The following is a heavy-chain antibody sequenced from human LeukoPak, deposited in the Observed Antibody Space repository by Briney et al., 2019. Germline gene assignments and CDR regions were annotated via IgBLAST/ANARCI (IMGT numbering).Heavy chain of an antibody. V-gene: IGHV3-53*01. CDR3: ARDPLYYGPSDY. D-gene: IGHD3-10*01. CDR1: GFTVSSNY. Sequence: GGSLRLSCAASGFTVSSNYMSWVRQAPGKGLEWVSVIYTGGSTYYADSVKGRFTISRDKSKNTLYLQMNSLRAEDTAVYYCARDPLYYGPSDYWGQGTLVTVSS. J-gene: IGHJ4*02. CDR2: IYTGGST.